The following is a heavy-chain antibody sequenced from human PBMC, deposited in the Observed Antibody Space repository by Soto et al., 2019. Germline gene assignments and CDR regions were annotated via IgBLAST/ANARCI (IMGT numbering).Heavy chain of an antibody. CDR1: GFTFDDYA. CDR3: AKAGRVVTPAKNYYYYYIDV. V-gene: IGHV3-9*01. D-gene: IGHD3-22*01. Sequence: EVQLVESGGGLVQPGRSLRLSCAASGFTFDDYAMHWVRQASGKGMEWVSGISWNSGSIGYADSVKGRFTISRDNAKNYLYLLMSSLGAENTALYYCAKAGRVVTPAKNYYYYYIDVWGKGTTVTGSS. CDR2: ISWNSGSI. J-gene: IGHJ6*03.